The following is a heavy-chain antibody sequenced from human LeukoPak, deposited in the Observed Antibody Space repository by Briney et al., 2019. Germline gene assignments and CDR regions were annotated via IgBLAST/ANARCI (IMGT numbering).Heavy chain of an antibody. Sequence: LETLSLTCAVYGGSFSGYYWSWIRQPPGKGLEWIGEINHSGSTNYNPSLKSRVTISVDTSKNQFSLKLSSVTAADTAVYYCARGPGTIFGVVTTLFDPWGQGTLVTVSS. V-gene: IGHV4-34*01. J-gene: IGHJ5*02. CDR1: GGSFSGYY. CDR2: INHSGST. CDR3: ARGPGTIFGVVTTLFDP. D-gene: IGHD3-3*01.